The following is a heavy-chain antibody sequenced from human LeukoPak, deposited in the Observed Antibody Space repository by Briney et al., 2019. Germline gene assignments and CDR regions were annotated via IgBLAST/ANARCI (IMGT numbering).Heavy chain of an antibody. CDR2: ISSSSTI. CDR3: AREGSWYGFDY. V-gene: IGHV3-48*04. Sequence: GGSLRLSCAASGFTFSSYSMNWVRQAPGKGLEWVSYISSSSTIYYADSVKGRFTISRDNAKNSLYLQMNSLRAEDTAVYYCAREGSWYGFDYWGQGTLVTVSS. D-gene: IGHD6-13*01. J-gene: IGHJ4*02. CDR1: GFTFSSYS.